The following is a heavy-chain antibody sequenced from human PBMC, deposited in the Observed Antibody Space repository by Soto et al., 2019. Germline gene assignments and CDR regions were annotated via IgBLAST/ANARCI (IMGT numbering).Heavy chain of an antibody. CDR2: ISGSGGST. J-gene: IGHJ6*03. V-gene: IGHV3-23*01. Sequence: GGSLRLSCAASGFTFSSYAMSWVRQAPGKGLEWVSAISGSGGSTYYADSVKGRFTISRDNSKNTLYLQMNSLRAEDTAVYYCAKVPLGGGGVYYYMDVWGKGTTVTVSS. CDR1: GFTFSSYA. D-gene: IGHD3-16*01. CDR3: AKVPLGGGGVYYYMDV.